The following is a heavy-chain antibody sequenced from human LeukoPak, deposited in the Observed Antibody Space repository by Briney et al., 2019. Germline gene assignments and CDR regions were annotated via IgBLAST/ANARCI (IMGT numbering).Heavy chain of an antibody. CDR3: AKGRIAPDY. D-gene: IGHD6-13*01. Sequence: GGSLRLSCAASVFTFSDYGMSWVRQAPGKGLEWVSGISGSGDKKYYADSVKGRFTISRDNSKNTVYLQMNSLRGEDTALYYCAKGRIAPDYWGQGTLVTVSS. J-gene: IGHJ4*02. CDR1: VFTFSDYG. CDR2: ISGSGDKK. V-gene: IGHV3-23*01.